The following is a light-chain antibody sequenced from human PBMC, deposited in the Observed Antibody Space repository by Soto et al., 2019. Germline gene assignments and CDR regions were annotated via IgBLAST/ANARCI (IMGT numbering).Light chain of an antibody. V-gene: IGKV3-11*02. J-gene: IGKJ3*01. Sequence: EIVLTQSPATLSLSPGERATLSCRASQSVSSYLAWYQQKPGQAPRLLIYDPSNRAAGIPARFSGSWSGRDFTLTISSLEPEDFAVYYGQQRSNWPPLFTFGPGNKVDIK. CDR2: DPS. CDR1: QSVSSY. CDR3: QQRSNWPPLFT.